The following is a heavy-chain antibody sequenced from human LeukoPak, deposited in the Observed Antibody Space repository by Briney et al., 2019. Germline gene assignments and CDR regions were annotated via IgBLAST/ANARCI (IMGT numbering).Heavy chain of an antibody. D-gene: IGHD5-12*01. V-gene: IGHV3-9*01. CDR3: AKPQPKVAYYFDY. Sequence: GGSLRLSCAASGFTFDDYAMHWVRQARGKGLEWVSGISWNSGSIGYADSVKGRFTISRDNAKNTLYLQMNSLRAEDTAVYYCAKPQPKVAYYFDYWGQGTLVTVSS. CDR1: GFTFDDYA. J-gene: IGHJ4*02. CDR2: ISWNSGSI.